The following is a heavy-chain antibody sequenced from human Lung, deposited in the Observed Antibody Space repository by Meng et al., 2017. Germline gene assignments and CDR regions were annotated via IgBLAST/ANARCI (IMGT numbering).Heavy chain of an antibody. CDR2: INHSGST. CDR3: ARGPTTMAHDFDY. D-gene: IGHD4-11*01. V-gene: IGHV4-34*01. Sequence: QWQLRHWGAGLLKPSETLSPTCVVSGGSFSDYYWSWIRQPPGKGLEWIGEINHSGSTNYNPSLESRATISVDTSQNNLSLKLSSVTAADSAVYYCARGPTTMAHDFDYWGQGTLVTVSS. J-gene: IGHJ4*02. CDR1: GGSFSDYY.